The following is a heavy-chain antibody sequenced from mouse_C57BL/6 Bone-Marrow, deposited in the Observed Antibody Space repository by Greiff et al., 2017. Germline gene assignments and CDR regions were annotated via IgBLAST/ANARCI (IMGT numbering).Heavy chain of an antibody. Sequence: QVQLQQSGAELVKPGASVKISCKVSGYAFSTYWMNWVKQRPGKGLEWIGQFYPGDGDTNYNGKFKGKATLTADKSSSTAYMQLSSLTSEDSAVYFCVRDWDYYDYWGQGTTLTVTA. J-gene: IGHJ2*01. CDR1: GYAFSTYW. CDR2: FYPGDGDT. V-gene: IGHV1-80*01. D-gene: IGHD4-1*01. CDR3: VRDWDYYDY.